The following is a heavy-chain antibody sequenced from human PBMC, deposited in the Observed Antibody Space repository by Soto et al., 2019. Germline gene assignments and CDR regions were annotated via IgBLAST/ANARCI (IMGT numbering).Heavy chain of an antibody. D-gene: IGHD1-26*01. J-gene: IGHJ5*02. CDR1: GFTFSSYG. CDR2: ISYDGSNK. CDR3: AKTGIVGALEDNWFDP. Sequence: GGSLRLSCAASGFTFSSYGMHWVRQAPGKGLEWVAVISYDGSNKYYADSVKGRFTISRDNSKNTLYLQMNSLRAEDTAVYYCAKTGIVGALEDNWFDPWGQGTLVTVSS. V-gene: IGHV3-30*18.